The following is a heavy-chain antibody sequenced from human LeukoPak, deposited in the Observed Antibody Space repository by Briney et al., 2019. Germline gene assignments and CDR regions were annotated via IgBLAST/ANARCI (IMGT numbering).Heavy chain of an antibody. Sequence: SETLSLTCTVSGGSISSSSYYWGWIRQPPGKGLEWIRSIYYSGSTYYNPSLKSRVTISVDTSKNQFSLKLSSVTAADTAVYYCARTTRDFDYWGQGTLVTVSS. V-gene: IGHV4-39*01. CDR3: ARTTRDFDY. D-gene: IGHD1-1*01. CDR1: GGSISSSSYY. J-gene: IGHJ4*02. CDR2: IYYSGST.